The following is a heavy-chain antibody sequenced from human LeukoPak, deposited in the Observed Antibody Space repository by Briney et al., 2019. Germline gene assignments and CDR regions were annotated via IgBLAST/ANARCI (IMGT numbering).Heavy chain of an antibody. CDR2: INPNSGGT. D-gene: IGHD2-15*01. J-gene: IGHJ5*02. CDR3: ARDGRYCSGGSCSEGWFDP. V-gene: IGHV1-2*02. Sequence: ASVKVSCKASGYTFTGYYMHWVRQAPGQGLEWMGWINPNSGGTNYAQKFQGRVTMTRDTSISTAYMELSRLRSDDTAVYYCARDGRYCSGGSCSEGWFDPWGQGTLVTVSS. CDR1: GYTFTGYY.